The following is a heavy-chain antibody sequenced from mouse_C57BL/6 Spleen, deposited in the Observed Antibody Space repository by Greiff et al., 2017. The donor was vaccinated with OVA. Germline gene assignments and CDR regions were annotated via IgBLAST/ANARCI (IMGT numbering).Heavy chain of an antibody. D-gene: IGHD2-1*01. V-gene: IGHV1-54*01. CDR3: ARDGVYGNYDYFDY. CDR2: INPGSGGT. CDR1: GYAFTNYL. J-gene: IGHJ2*01. Sequence: QVQLQQSGAELVRPGTSVKVSCKASGYAFTNYLIEWVKQRPGQGLEWIGVINPGSGGTNYNEKFKGKATLTADKSSSTAYMQLSSLTSEDSAVYFCARDGVYGNYDYFDYWGQGTTLTVSS.